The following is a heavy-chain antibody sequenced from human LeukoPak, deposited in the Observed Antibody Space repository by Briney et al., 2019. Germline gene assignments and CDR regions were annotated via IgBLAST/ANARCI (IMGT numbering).Heavy chain of an antibody. J-gene: IGHJ3*02. Sequence: GGSLRLSCAASGFTFSSYAMSWVRQAPGKGLEWVSAISGSGGSTYYADSVKGRFTISRDNSKSTLYLQMNSLRAEDTAVYYCAKACGGDCYSNAFDIWGQGTMVTVSS. V-gene: IGHV3-23*01. D-gene: IGHD2-21*02. CDR1: GFTFSSYA. CDR3: AKACGGDCYSNAFDI. CDR2: ISGSGGST.